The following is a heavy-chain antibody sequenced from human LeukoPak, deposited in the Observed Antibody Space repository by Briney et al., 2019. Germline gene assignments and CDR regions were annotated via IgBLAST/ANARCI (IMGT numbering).Heavy chain of an antibody. CDR3: ARDYVPTTYYYDSSGSPAFDP. D-gene: IGHD3-22*01. CDR2: INPSGGST. J-gene: IGHJ5*02. Sequence: ASVKVSCKASGYTFTSYYMHWVRQAPAQGLECMGIINPSGGSTSYAQTFQGRVTMTRDTSTSTVYMELSSLRSEDTAVYYCARDYVPTTYYYDSSGSPAFDPWGQGTLVTVSS. V-gene: IGHV1-46*01. CDR1: GYTFTSYY.